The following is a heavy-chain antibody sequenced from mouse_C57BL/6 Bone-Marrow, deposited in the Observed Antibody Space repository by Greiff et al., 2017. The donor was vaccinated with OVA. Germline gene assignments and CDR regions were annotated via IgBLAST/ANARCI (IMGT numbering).Heavy chain of an antibody. D-gene: IGHD2-3*01. V-gene: IGHV1-50*01. Sequence: QVQLQQPGAELVKPGASVKLSCKASRYTFTSYWMQWLKQRPGQGLEWIGEIDPSDSYTNYNQKFKGKATLTVDTSSSTAYMQLSSLTSEDSAVYYCARDDGYYWFAYWGQGTLVTVSA. CDR1: RYTFTSYW. J-gene: IGHJ3*01. CDR3: ARDDGYYWFAY. CDR2: IDPSDSYT.